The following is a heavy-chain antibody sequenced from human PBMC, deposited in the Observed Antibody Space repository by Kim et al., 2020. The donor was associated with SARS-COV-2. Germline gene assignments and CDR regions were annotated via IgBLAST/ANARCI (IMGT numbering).Heavy chain of an antibody. V-gene: IGHV3-48*02. CDR3: ARVFDFDWLLYRSYYFYY. Sequence: GGSLRLSCAASGFTFSSYSMNWVRQAPGKGLEWVSYISSSSSTIYYADSVKGRFTISRDNAKNSLYLQMNSLRDEDTAVYYCARVFDFDWLLYRSYYFYYWGQGTLVTVSS. CDR2: ISSSSSTI. D-gene: IGHD3-9*01. J-gene: IGHJ4*02. CDR1: GFTFSSYS.